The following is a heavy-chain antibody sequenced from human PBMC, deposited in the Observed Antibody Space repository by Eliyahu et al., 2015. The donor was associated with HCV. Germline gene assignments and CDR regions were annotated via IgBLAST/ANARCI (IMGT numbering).Heavy chain of an antibody. CDR2: INYSGNT. V-gene: IGHV4-59*01. J-gene: IGHJ3*02. D-gene: IGHD3-22*01. CDR3: ARGGNHFDNSDYYSGGFDM. CDR1: GSSIRGFY. Sequence: QVQLQESGPGLVKPSETLSLTCTVSGSSIRGFYWSWIRQSPGKGLEWIAYINYSGNTDSNPSLKSRVTMSVDTPRNQFSLNLNSVTAADTAVYYCARGGNHFDNSDYYSGGFDMWGQGALVTVSS.